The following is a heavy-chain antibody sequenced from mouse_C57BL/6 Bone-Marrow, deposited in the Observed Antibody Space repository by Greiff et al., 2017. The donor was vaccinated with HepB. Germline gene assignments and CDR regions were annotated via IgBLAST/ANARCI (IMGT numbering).Heavy chain of an antibody. CDR2: ISSGGSYT. D-gene: IGHD2-12*01. V-gene: IGHV5-6*01. J-gene: IGHJ3*01. Sequence: EVQRVESGGDLVKPGGSLKLSCAASGFTFSSYGMSWVRQTPDKRLEWVATISSGGSYTYYPDSVKGRFTISRDNAKNTLYLQMSSLKSEDTAMYYCARHELGLFYAWFAYWGQGTLVTVSA. CDR1: GFTFSSYG. CDR3: ARHELGLFYAWFAY.